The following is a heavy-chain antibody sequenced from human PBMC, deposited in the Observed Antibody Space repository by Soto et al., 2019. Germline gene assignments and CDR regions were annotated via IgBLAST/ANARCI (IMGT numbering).Heavy chain of an antibody. D-gene: IGHD2-21*02. V-gene: IGHV1-18*01. Sequence: ASVKVSCKASGYTFTSYGISWVRQAPGQGLEWMGWISAYNGNTNYAQKLQGRVTMTTDTSTSTAYMELRSLRSDDTAVYYCAIDSKFCGGDCATPGYYYYGMDVWGQGTTVTVSS. CDR3: AIDSKFCGGDCATPGYYYYGMDV. J-gene: IGHJ6*02. CDR2: ISAYNGNT. CDR1: GYTFTSYG.